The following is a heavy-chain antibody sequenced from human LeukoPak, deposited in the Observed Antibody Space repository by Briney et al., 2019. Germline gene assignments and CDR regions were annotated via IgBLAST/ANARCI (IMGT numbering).Heavy chain of an antibody. CDR2: IRTYNGNT. D-gene: IGHD3-10*01. CDR1: GYTFTRYG. J-gene: IGHJ6*03. Sequence: VASVKVSCKASGYTFTRYGIRWVRQAPGQGLEGMGWIRTYNGNTKFAQKLQGRVTMTTDTSTSTAYMELMSLSSDDTAVYYCAKDRGENDYYFYYMDVWGKGTTVTVSS. V-gene: IGHV1-18*01. CDR3: AKDRGENDYYFYYMDV.